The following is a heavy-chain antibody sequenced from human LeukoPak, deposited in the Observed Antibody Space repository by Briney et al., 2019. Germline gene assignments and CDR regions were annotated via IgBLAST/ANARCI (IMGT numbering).Heavy chain of an antibody. CDR1: GDSISRYY. J-gene: IGHJ4*02. V-gene: IGHV3-15*01. CDR2: IKSKTDGGTT. D-gene: IGHD3-9*01. CDR3: TLRRGFDWLLAPSTIDY. Sequence: PSETLSLTCTVSGDSISRYYWSWVRQAPGKGLEWVGRIKSKTDGGTTDYAAPVKGRFTISRDDSKNTLYLQMNSLKTEDTAVYYCTLRRGFDWLLAPSTIDYWGQGTLVTVSS.